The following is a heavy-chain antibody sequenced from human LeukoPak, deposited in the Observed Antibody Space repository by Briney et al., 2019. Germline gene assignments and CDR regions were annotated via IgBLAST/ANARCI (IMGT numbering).Heavy chain of an antibody. CDR2: INAGNGNT. Sequence: VASVKVSCKAAGYTFSSYAMHWVRQAPGQRLEWMGWINAGNGNTKYSQKFQGRVTFTRDTSASTSYMELSSLTSEDTAVYYCARGGIGSWPFDSWGQGTLVTVSS. CDR3: ARGGIGSWPFDS. D-gene: IGHD6-13*01. J-gene: IGHJ4*02. CDR1: GYTFSSYA. V-gene: IGHV1-3*01.